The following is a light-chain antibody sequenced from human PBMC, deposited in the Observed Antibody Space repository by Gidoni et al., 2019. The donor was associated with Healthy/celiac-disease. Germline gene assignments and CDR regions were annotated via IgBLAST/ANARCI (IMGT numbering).Light chain of an antibody. V-gene: IGLV2-8*01. Sequence: GSPGQSVIISCTGTSSDVGGYNYVSWYQQHPGKAPKLMIYEVSKRPSGVPDRFSGSKSGNTASLTVSGLQAEDEADYYCSSYAGSNNFVVFGGGTKLTVL. CDR1: SSDVGGYNY. CDR3: SSYAGSNNFVV. CDR2: EVS. J-gene: IGLJ2*01.